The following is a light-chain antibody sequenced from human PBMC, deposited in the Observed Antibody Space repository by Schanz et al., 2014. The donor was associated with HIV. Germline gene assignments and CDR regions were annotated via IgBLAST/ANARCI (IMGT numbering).Light chain of an antibody. CDR1: SSDVGGYNY. CDR2: EVN. V-gene: IGLV2-23*02. J-gene: IGLJ2*01. Sequence: QSALTQPASVSGSPGQAITIPCTGTSSDVGGYNYTAWYQQHPGKAPKIMIYEVNKRPSGVSNRFSGSKSGNTASLTISGLQAEDEADYYCCSYGGSSTPVVLGGGTKLTVL. CDR3: CSYGGSSTPVV.